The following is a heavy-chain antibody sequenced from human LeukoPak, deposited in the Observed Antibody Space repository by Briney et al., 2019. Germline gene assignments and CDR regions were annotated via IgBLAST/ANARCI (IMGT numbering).Heavy chain of an antibody. CDR1: GFTFSNHW. Sequence: GGSLRLSCIASGFTFSNHWMSWVRQAPGKGLEWVANIKQDGSETYYLESVKGRFTISRDNARKSLFLHMNALRAEDTAVYYCARDLGGYSYGSHFDYWGQGTLVTVSS. CDR3: ARDLGGYSYGSHFDY. CDR2: IKQDGSET. J-gene: IGHJ4*02. V-gene: IGHV3-7*01. D-gene: IGHD5-18*01.